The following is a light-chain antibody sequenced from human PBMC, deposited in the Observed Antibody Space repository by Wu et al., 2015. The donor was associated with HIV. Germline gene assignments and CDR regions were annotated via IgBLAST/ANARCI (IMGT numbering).Light chain of an antibody. CDR3: QQYTTSPWT. V-gene: IGKV3-20*01. CDR1: ESVSNTY. J-gene: IGKJ1*01. CDR2: ATS. Sequence: EIVLTQSPGTLSLPPGERATLSCRASESVSNTYLAWYQQRPGQAPRLLIYATSFRATDIPDRFSGSGSGTQFTLTISRLEPEDFGMYYCQQYTTSPWTFGRGTKVEVK.